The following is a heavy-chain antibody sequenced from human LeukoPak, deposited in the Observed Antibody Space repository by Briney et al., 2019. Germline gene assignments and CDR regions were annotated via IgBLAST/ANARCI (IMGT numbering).Heavy chain of an antibody. CDR1: GGSISSSSYY. CDR3: ARLKHQKRNYYYYYYMDV. J-gene: IGHJ6*03. CDR2: IYYSGST. V-gene: IGHV4-39*01. Sequence: SETLSLTCTVSGGSISSSSYYWGWIRQPPGKGLEWIGSIYYSGSTYYNPSLKSRVTISVDTSKNQFSLKLSSVTAADTAVYHCARLKHQKRNYYYYYYMDVWGKGTTVTVSS.